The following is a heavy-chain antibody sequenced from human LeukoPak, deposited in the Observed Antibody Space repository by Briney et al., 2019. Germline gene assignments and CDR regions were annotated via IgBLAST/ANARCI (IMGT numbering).Heavy chain of an antibody. CDR3: ARAKGYCSSTSCSRGPGSDAFDI. V-gene: IGHV1-46*01. D-gene: IGHD2-2*01. CDR2: INPSGGST. Sequence: ASVKVSCKASGYTFTSYYTHWVRQAPGQGLEWMGIINPSGGSTSYAQKFQGRVTMTRDTSTSTVYMELSSLRSEDTAVYYCARAKGYCSSTSCSRGPGSDAFDIWGQGTMVTVSS. CDR1: GYTFTSYY. J-gene: IGHJ3*02.